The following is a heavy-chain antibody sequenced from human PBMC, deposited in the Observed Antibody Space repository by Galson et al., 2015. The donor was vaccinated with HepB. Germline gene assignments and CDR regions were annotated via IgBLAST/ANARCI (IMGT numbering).Heavy chain of an antibody. CDR3: ARDLDFWSGYYMNAFDI. CDR2: IKQDGSEK. J-gene: IGHJ3*02. CDR1: GFTFSSYW. D-gene: IGHD3-3*01. V-gene: IGHV3-7*03. Sequence: SLRLSCAASGFTFSSYWMSWVRQAPGKGLEWVANIKQDGSEKYYVDSVKGRFTISRDNAKNSLYLQMNSLRAEDTAVYYCARDLDFWSGYYMNAFDIWGQGTMVTVSS.